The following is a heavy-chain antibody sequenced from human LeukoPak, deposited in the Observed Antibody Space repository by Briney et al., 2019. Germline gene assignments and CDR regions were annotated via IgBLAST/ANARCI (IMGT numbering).Heavy chain of an antibody. D-gene: IGHD4-17*01. CDR2: IYYSGST. CDR1: GGSISSGGYY. J-gene: IGHJ4*02. CDR3: ARILYGDYVG. V-gene: IGHV4-31*03. Sequence: MSSQTLSLTCTVSGGSISSGGYYWSWIRQHPGKGLEWIGYIYYSGSTHYNPSLKSRVTISVDTSKNQFSLKLSSVTAADTAVYYCARILYGDYVGWGQGTLVTVSS.